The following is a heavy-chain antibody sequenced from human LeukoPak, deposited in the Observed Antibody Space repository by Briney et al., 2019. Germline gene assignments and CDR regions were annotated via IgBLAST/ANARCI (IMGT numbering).Heavy chain of an antibody. J-gene: IGHJ4*02. D-gene: IGHD6-13*01. CDR1: GYTFTSYY. CDR3: ARDVSVAAAGLVGY. V-gene: IGHV1-46*01. CDR2: INPSGGST. Sequence: GASVTVSFKASGYTFTSYYMHWVRQAPGQGLEWMGIINPSGGSTSYAQKFQGRVTMTRDMSTSTVYMELSSLRSEDTAVYYCARDVSVAAAGLVGYWGQGTLVTVSS.